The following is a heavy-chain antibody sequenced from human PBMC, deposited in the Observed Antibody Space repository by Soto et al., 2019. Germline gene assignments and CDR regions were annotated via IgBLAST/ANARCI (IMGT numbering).Heavy chain of an antibody. CDR2: IYKTGISGNT. D-gene: IGHD6-13*01. Sequence: SETLSLTCLVSGGAISGHFWSWIRQPPGGGLEWVGYIYKTGISGNTNSNPSLKSRVTISVDTSKNQFSLKLSSVTAADTAVYYCARSPPSAAGTTPFGRYYMDVWGKGTTVTVSS. CDR1: GGAISGHF. CDR3: ARSPPSAAGTTPFGRYYMDV. V-gene: IGHV4-4*09. J-gene: IGHJ6*03.